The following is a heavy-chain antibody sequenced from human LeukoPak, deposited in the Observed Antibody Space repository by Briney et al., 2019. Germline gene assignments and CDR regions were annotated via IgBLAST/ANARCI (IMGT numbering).Heavy chain of an antibody. CDR1: GGSFSGYY. CDR3: ARALWFGMYNWFDP. V-gene: IGHV4-34*01. D-gene: IGHD3-10*01. Sequence: PSETLSLTCAVYGGSFSGYYWSWIRQPPGKGLEWIGEINHSGSTNYNPSLKSRVTISVDTSKNQFSLKLSSVTAADTAVYYCARALWFGMYNWFDPWGQGTLVTVSS. CDR2: INHSGST. J-gene: IGHJ5*02.